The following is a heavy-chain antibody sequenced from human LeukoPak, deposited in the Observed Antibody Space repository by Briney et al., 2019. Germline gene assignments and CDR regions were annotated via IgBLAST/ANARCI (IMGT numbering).Heavy chain of an antibody. J-gene: IGHJ4*02. CDR2: IHTNRNT. D-gene: IGHD1-26*01. V-gene: IGHV4-61*02. CDR1: GGSVSSGPYF. Sequence: SQTLSLTCTVSGGSVSSGPYFWNWIRQPAGEGLEWIGRIHTNRNTNYNPPLRSRVTIAVDTSNNQVSLMLSSVTAADTAVYYCASNQWELPAYWGQGTLVTVSS. CDR3: ASNQWELPAY.